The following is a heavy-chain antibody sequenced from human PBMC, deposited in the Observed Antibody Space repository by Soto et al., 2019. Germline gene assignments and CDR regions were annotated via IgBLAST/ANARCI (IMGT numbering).Heavy chain of an antibody. V-gene: IGHV5-51*01. CDR2: IYPGDSDT. J-gene: IGHJ4*02. CDR3: APKHIAGNSVDF. CDR1: GYSFTTYW. D-gene: IGHD6-13*01. Sequence: GESLKISCKASGYSFTTYWIGWVRQMPGKGLEWMGIIYPGDSDTRYSPSFQGQVTISADKSISTAYLQWSSLKASDSAMFYCAPKHIAGNSVDFWGQGTLVTVSS.